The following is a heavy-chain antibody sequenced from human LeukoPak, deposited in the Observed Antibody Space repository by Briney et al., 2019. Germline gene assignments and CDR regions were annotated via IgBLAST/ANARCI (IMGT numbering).Heavy chain of an antibody. D-gene: IGHD3-22*01. V-gene: IGHV1-24*01. Sequence: ASVKVSCKASGYTFTGYYMHWVRQAPGKGLEWMGGFDPEVVETIYAQKFQGRVTMTEDTSTDTAYMELSSLRSEDTAVYYCATDLLNYYDSSGYFREYWGQGTLVTVSS. CDR3: ATDLLNYYDSSGYFREY. CDR1: GYTFTGYY. CDR2: FDPEVVET. J-gene: IGHJ4*02.